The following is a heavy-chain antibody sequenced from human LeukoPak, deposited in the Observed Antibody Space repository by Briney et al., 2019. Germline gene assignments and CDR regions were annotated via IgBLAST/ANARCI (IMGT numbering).Heavy chain of an antibody. CDR2: IYPGDSDT. V-gene: IGHV5-51*01. J-gene: IGHJ4*02. D-gene: IGHD1-26*01. CDR1: GYTFTSYG. CDR3: ARRSGSYYSGGDY. Sequence: GASVKVSCKASGYTFTSYGISWVRQMPGKGLEWMGIIYPGDSDTRYSPSFQGQVTISADKSISTAYLQWSSLKASDTAMYYCARRSGSYYSGGDYWGQGTLVTVSS.